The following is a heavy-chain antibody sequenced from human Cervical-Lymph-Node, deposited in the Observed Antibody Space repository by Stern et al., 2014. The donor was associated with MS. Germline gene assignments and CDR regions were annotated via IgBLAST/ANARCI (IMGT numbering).Heavy chain of an antibody. J-gene: IGHJ3*02. CDR3: ARKRQYINGWNGPFEI. CDR1: SGSITSGVFY. CDR2: IYYSGMT. Sequence: QVQLQESGPGLVSPSQTLALNCTVSSGSITSGVFYLTWIRQHPGKAPEWIGYIYYSGMTDYNPSLKSRVTISLDASKNQFSLRLESVTAADTAVYYCARKRQYINGWNGPFEIWGHGTMVAVSA. V-gene: IGHV4-31*03. D-gene: IGHD1-1*01.